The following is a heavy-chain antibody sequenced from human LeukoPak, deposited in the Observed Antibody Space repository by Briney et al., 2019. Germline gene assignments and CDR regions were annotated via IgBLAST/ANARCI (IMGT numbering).Heavy chain of an antibody. CDR3: ARALTGDGDY. Sequence: GGSLRLSCAASGFIFSSYSMNWVRQAPGKGLEWVSYISSSSRTIYYADSVKGRLTISRDNAKNSLHLQMNSLRDEDTAVYYCARALTGDGDYWGQGTPVTVSS. D-gene: IGHD7-27*01. CDR2: ISSSSRTI. V-gene: IGHV3-48*02. J-gene: IGHJ4*02. CDR1: GFIFSSYS.